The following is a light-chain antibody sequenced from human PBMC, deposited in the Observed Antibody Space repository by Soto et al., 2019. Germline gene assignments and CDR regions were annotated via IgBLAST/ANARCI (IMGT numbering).Light chain of an antibody. CDR2: AAS. Sequence: DIQMTLSPSAMSASVGDRVTINCRASQGISNYLAWFQQKPGKVPKRLIYAASSLQSGVPSRFSGSGSGTEFTLTICSLQPEDFTPYYCLHYKSYRFTFAEGTRLEIK. V-gene: IGKV1-17*03. CDR3: LHYKSYRFT. CDR1: QGISNY. J-gene: IGKJ5*01.